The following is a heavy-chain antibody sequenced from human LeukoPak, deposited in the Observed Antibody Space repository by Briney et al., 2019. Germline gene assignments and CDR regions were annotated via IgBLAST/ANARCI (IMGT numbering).Heavy chain of an antibody. CDR2: IYYSGST. D-gene: IGHD2-15*01. CDR3: AREGYCSGGSCLRDYYYYMDV. Sequence: PSETLSLTCTVSGGSISNKYWSWIRQPPGKGLEWIGYIYYSGSTNYNPSLKSRVTILVDTSKNQFSLKLSSVTAADTAVYCCAREGYCSGGSCLRDYYYYMDVWGKGTTVTVSS. CDR1: GGSISNKY. V-gene: IGHV4-59*12. J-gene: IGHJ6*03.